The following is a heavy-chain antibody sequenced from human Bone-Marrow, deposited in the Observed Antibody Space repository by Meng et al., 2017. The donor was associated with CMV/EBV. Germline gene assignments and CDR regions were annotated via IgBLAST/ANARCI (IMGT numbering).Heavy chain of an antibody. Sequence: GGSLRLSCAASGFTFSSYSMNWVRQAPGKGLEWVSYISSSGSTIYYADSVKGRFTISRDNAKNSLYLQMNSLRAEDTAVYYCARERGYCSSTSCYHAEYNWFDPWGQGTLVTVSS. CDR1: GFTFSSYS. CDR3: ARERGYCSSTSCYHAEYNWFDP. V-gene: IGHV3-48*04. CDR2: ISSSGSTI. D-gene: IGHD2-2*01. J-gene: IGHJ5*02.